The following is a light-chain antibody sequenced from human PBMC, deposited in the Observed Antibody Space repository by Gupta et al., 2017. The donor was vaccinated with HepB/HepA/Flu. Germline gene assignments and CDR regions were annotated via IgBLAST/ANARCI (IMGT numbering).Light chain of an antibody. J-gene: IGKJ3*01. Sequence: DIQMTQSPSSLSASVGDIVTITCQASQDINNYLNWYQLKPGKAPKLLIYDASNLETGVPSRFSGSGSGTDFTFTISSLQPEDIATYYCQQYDNLPFTFGPGTKVEIK. V-gene: IGKV1-33*01. CDR1: QDINNY. CDR2: DAS. CDR3: QQYDNLPFT.